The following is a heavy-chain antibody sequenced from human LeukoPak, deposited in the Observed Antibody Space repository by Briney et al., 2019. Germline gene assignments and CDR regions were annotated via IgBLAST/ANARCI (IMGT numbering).Heavy chain of an antibody. J-gene: IGHJ4*02. V-gene: IGHV3-48*01. CDR1: GFTFSGSG. CDR3: ARSRYDYLWGSYLEN. Sequence: GGSLRLSCAASGFTFSGSGMNWVRQAPGKGLEWVSYISSSRSTIHYADSVKGRFTISRDNAKNSLYLQMNSLRAEDTAVYYCARSRYDYLWGSYLENWGQGTLVTVSS. D-gene: IGHD3-16*01. CDR2: ISSSRSTI.